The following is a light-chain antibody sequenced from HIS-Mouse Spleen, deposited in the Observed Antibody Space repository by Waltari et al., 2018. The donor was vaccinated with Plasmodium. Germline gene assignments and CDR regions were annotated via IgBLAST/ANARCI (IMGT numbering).Light chain of an antibody. CDR3: YSTDSSGNHRV. CDR2: EDS. Sequence: SYELTQPPSVSVSPGQTARITCSGDALPKKYAYWYQQKSGQAPVLVIYEDSKRPSGSPERFSGSSSGTMATLNISGAQVEDEADYYCYSTDSSGNHRVFGGGTKLTVL. J-gene: IGLJ3*02. CDR1: ALPKKY. V-gene: IGLV3-10*01.